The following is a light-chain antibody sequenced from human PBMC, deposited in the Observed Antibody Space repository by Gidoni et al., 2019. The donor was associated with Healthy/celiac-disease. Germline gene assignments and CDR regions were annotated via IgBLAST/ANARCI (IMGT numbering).Light chain of an antibody. CDR2: GNN. CDR3: QSYDSSLSGVV. Sequence: QSVLTQPPSVSGPSGQRVTISGTGSSSNIGSGYDVHWYQHLPGTAPKLLIYGNNNRPSGVPDRFSGSKSGTSASLAITGLQAEDEGDFYCQSYDSSLSGVVFGGGTKLTVL. V-gene: IGLV1-40*01. J-gene: IGLJ2*01. CDR1: SSNIGSGYD.